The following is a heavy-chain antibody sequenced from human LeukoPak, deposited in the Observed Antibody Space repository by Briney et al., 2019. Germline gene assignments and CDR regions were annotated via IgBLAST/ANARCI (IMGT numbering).Heavy chain of an antibody. V-gene: IGHV3-48*03. D-gene: IGHD3-3*01. J-gene: IGHJ4*02. CDR1: GITFSSYE. CDR3: ARGALEWLLSYYFDY. Sequence: GGSLRLSCAASGITFSSYEMNWVRQAPGKGLEWVSYISSSGSTIYYADSVKGRFTISRDNAKNSLYLQMNSLRAEDTAVYYCARGALEWLLSYYFDYWGQGTLVTVSS. CDR2: ISSSGSTI.